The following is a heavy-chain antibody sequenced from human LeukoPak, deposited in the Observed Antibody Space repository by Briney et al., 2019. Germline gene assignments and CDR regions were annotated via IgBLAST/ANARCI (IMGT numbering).Heavy chain of an antibody. D-gene: IGHD3-3*01. CDR3: AKSSYDFWSGHPHPFDY. CDR2: IYIGGGT. J-gene: IGHJ4*02. Sequence: AGSLRLSCAASGFTVSSNYMSWVRPAPGKGRKWVSVIYIGGGTYDANSVKGRSTISRENSKTTLQLQMNSLRAENTAVYYCAKSSYDFWSGHPHPFDYWGQGTLVTVSS. V-gene: IGHV3-53*01. CDR1: GFTVSSNY.